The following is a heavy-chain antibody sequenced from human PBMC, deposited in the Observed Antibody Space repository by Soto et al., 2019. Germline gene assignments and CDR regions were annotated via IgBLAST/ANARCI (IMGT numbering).Heavy chain of an antibody. V-gene: IGHV3-64*01. J-gene: IGHJ6*03. CDR2: ISSNGVGT. CDR3: ARRARPDFYYMDV. D-gene: IGHD6-6*01. CDR1: GFTLSGYA. Sequence: LRLSCAASGFTLSGYAMDWVRQAPGKGLEYVSGISSNGVGTYYANSVQGRFTISRDNSKNTVYLQMGSLRPEVMAVYYCARRARPDFYYMDVWGKGTTVTVSS.